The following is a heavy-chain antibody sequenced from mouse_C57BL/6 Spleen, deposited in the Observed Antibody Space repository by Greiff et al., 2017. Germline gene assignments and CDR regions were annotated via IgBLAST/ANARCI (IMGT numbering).Heavy chain of an antibody. V-gene: IGHV1-81*01. J-gene: IGHJ4*01. CDR3: ARSPVYGDYAMDY. D-gene: IGHD1-1*01. CDR1: GYTFTSYG. Sequence: VHLVESGAELARPGASVKLSCKASGYTFTSYGISWVKQRTGQGLEWIGEIYPRSGNTYYNEKFKGKATLTADKSSSTAYMELRSLTSEDSAVYFCARSPVYGDYAMDYWGQGTSVTVSS. CDR2: IYPRSGNT.